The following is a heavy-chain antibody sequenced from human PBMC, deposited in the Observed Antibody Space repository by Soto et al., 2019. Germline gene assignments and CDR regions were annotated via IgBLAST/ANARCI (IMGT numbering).Heavy chain of an antibody. CDR1: GGSFSIYT. CDR2: IIPMFDIA. V-gene: IGHV1-69*02. D-gene: IGHD6-6*01. Sequence: QVQLVHSGVEVKKPGSSVKVSCKAAGGSFSIYTVFWVRQAPGQGLEWMGRIIPMFDIANYAQNFQGRVTFNADKFTDTVYMEMLNLRSDDTAVYYSTLGSLSVEVFDIWGQGTLVTVSS. J-gene: IGHJ3*02. CDR3: TLGSLSVEVFDI.